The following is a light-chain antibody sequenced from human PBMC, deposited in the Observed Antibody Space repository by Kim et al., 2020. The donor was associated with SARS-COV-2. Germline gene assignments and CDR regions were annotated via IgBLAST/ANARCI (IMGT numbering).Light chain of an antibody. Sequence: PGERATLSGRASQSVSGSSLAWYQQKPGQAPRLLIYGASSRATGIPDRFSGSGSATDFTLTINRLEPEDFAVDYCQQYDDTPPWTFGQGTKVDIK. J-gene: IGKJ1*01. CDR2: GAS. CDR3: QQYDDTPPWT. V-gene: IGKV3-20*01. CDR1: QSVSGSS.